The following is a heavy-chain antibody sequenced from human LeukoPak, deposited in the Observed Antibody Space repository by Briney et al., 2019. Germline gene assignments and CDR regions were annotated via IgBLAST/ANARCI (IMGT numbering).Heavy chain of an antibody. D-gene: IGHD3-22*01. J-gene: IGHJ4*02. CDR3: ARMYDSSGYAIDY. CDR2: IYSGGNT. V-gene: IGHV3-53*01. Sequence: GGSLRLSCAASGFTVSSNYMSWVRQAPGKGLEWVSVIYSGGNTYYADSVKGRFIISRDNSKNTLYLQMNSLRAEDTAVYYCARMYDSSGYAIDYWGQGTLVTVSS. CDR1: GFTVSSNY.